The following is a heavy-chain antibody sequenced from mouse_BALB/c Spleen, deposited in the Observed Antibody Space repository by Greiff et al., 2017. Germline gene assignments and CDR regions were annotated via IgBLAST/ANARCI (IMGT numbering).Heavy chain of an antibody. CDR3: TRDGYYLRFAY. Sequence: QVQLKQSGADLVKPGASVKLSCKASGYTFTSYYMYWVKQRPGQGLEWIGEINPSNGGTNFNEKFKSKATLTVDKSSSTAYMQLSSLTSEDSAVYYCTRDGYYLRFAYWGQGTLVTVSA. J-gene: IGHJ3*01. V-gene: IGHV1S81*02. CDR2: INPSNGGT. D-gene: IGHD2-3*01. CDR1: GYTFTSYY.